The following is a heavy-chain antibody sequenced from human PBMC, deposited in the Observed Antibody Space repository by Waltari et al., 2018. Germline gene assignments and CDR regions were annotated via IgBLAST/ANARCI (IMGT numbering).Heavy chain of an antibody. D-gene: IGHD1-7*01. V-gene: IGHV4-61*02. Sequence: QVQLQESGPGLVKPTHTLSLTCTVSGEPISEDVSRWTSWTWIRQSAGKGLEWIGNIYSRVSVDYNPSLNILVTISLDTPNIHFTLKLTSMTAADTAVYYCANRGVGNYFKYFRLWSPGTLVTVSS. CDR1: GEPISEDVSRWTS. CDR3: ANRGVGNYFKYFRL. J-gene: IGHJ1*01. CDR2: IYSRVSV.